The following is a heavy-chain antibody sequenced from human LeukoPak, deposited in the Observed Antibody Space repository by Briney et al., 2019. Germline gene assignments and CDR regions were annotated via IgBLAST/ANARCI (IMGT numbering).Heavy chain of an antibody. D-gene: IGHD5-24*01. J-gene: IGHJ5*02. CDR2: IIPIFGTA. Sequence: SVKVSCKASGGTFSSYDISWVRQAPGQGLEWMGGIIPIFGTANYAQKFQGRVTITADESTSTAYMELSSLRSEDTAVYYCARVISGWLATWGQGNLVTVSS. CDR1: GGTFSSYD. V-gene: IGHV1-69*13. CDR3: ARVISGWLAT.